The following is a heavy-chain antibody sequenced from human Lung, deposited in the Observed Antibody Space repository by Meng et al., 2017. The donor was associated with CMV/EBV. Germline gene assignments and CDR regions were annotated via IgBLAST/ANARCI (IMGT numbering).Heavy chain of an antibody. CDR2: VGAENGET. Sequence: CKASGYKFDIYGITWVRQAPGQGLEWVGWVGAENGETNYGQKFQGRVTVTADTFTKTAYMEMRSLRSDDSAIYYCARAGAAVTTNFDFWGQGTLVTVS. J-gene: IGHJ4*02. CDR1: GYKFDIYG. V-gene: IGHV1-18*01. CDR3: ARAGAAVTTNFDF. D-gene: IGHD4-17*01.